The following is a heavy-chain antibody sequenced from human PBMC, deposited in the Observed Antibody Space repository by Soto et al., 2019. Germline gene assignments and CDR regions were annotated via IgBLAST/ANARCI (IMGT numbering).Heavy chain of an antibody. V-gene: IGHV4-34*01. CDR1: GGSFSGHY. J-gene: IGHJ5*02. CDR2: INHSGST. D-gene: IGHD3-22*01. CDR3: ARRIYDSSGYYWFDP. Sequence: SETLSLTCAVYGGSFSGHYWSWIHQPPGKGLEWIGEINHSGSTNYNPSLKSRVTISVDTSKNQFSLKLSSVTAADTAVYYCARRIYDSSGYYWFDPWGQGTLVT.